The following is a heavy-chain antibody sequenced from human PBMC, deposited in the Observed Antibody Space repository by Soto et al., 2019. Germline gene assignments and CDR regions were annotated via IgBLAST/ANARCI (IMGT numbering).Heavy chain of an antibody. D-gene: IGHD2-2*01. CDR1: GYTFTGYY. Sequence: ASVKVSCKASGYTFTGYYMHWVRHAPGQGLEWMGWINPNSGGTNYAQKFQGWVTITRDTSISTAYMELSRLRSDDTAVYYCARDQGCSSTSCYAGKRGYYSYMDVWGKGTTLTVSS. CDR3: ARDQGCSSTSCYAGKRGYYSYMDV. V-gene: IGHV1-2*04. CDR2: INPNSGGT. J-gene: IGHJ6*03.